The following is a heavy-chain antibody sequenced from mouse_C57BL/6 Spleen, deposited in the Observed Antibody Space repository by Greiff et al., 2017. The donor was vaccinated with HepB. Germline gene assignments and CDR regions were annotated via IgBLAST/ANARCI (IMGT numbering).Heavy chain of an antibody. J-gene: IGHJ2*01. Sequence: QVQLKESGAELVRPGASVTLSCKASGYTFTDYEMHWVKQTPVHGLEWIGAIDPETGGTAYNQKFKGKAILTADKSSSTAYMELRSLTSEDSAVYYCTRGTGRSYFDYWGQGTTLTVSS. D-gene: IGHD3-1*01. CDR3: TRGTGRSYFDY. CDR1: GYTFTDYE. V-gene: IGHV1-15*01. CDR2: IDPETGGT.